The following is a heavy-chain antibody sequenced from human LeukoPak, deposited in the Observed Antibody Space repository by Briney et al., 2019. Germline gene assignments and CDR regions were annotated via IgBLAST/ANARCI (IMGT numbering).Heavy chain of an antibody. D-gene: IGHD6-6*01. CDR1: GFTFSSYA. J-gene: IGHJ4*02. Sequence: GRSLRLSCAASGFTFSSYAMHWVRQAPGKGLEWVAVISYDGSNKYYADSVKGRFSISRDNSKNTLYLQMNSLRAEDTAVYYCARDAPRLYSSSSLDYWGQGTLVTVSS. CDR2: ISYDGSNK. CDR3: ARDAPRLYSSSSLDY. V-gene: IGHV3-30-3*01.